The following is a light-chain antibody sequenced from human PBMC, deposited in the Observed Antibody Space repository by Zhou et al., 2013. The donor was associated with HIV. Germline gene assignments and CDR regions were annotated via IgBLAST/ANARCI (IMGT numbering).Light chain of an antibody. CDR3: QQSYSVPPT. V-gene: IGKV1-39*01. J-gene: IGKJ2*01. CDR2: AAS. CDR1: QDISNY. Sequence: DIQMTQSPSSLSASVGDRVTITCQASQDISNYLNWYQQKPGTAPKLLIYAASRLQSGVPSRFSGSGSGTDFTLTISSLQPEDFATYYCQQSYSVPPTLVQGPKLEI.